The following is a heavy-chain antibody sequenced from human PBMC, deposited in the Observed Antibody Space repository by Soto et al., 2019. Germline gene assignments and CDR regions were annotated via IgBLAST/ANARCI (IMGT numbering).Heavy chain of an antibody. CDR3: ARADRTLVTSYSLDV. D-gene: IGHD2-21*02. V-gene: IGHV4-34*01. Sequence: ETLSLTCAVYGGSFSGYYWTWIRQPPGKGLEWIGEINHSGTINFNPSLKSRLTISLDTSKKHFSLKLSSVTDADTAAYYCARADRTLVTSYSLDVWGQGTTVTVSS. CDR2: INHSGTI. J-gene: IGHJ6*02. CDR1: GGSFSGYY.